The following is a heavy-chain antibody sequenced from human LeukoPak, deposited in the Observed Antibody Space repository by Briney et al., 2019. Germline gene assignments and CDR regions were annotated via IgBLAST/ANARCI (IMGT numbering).Heavy chain of an antibody. CDR2: ISWNSGSI. Sequence: GRSLRLSCAASGFTFDDYAMHWVRQAPGKGLEWVSGISWNSGSIGYADPVKGRFTISRDNAKNSLYLQMNSLRAEDTALYYCAKDIRVRSYYYRNGCDYWGQGTLVTVSS. CDR3: AKDIRVRSYYYRNGCDY. J-gene: IGHJ4*02. CDR1: GFTFDDYA. D-gene: IGHD3-10*01. V-gene: IGHV3-9*01.